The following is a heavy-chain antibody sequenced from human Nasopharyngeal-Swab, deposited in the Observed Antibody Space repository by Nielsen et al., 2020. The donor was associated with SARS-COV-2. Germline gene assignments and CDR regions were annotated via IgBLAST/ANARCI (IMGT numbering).Heavy chain of an antibody. CDR2: ISGDGGST. CDR1: GFTFDDYA. J-gene: IGHJ6*03. Sequence: LSLTCAASGFTFDDYAMHWVRQAPGKGLEWVSLISGDGGSTYYADSVKGRFTIPRDNSKNSLYLQMNSLRTEDTALYYCAKDIGIYYYMDVWGKGTTVTVSS. D-gene: IGHD3-3*02. CDR3: AKDIGIYYYMDV. V-gene: IGHV3-43*02.